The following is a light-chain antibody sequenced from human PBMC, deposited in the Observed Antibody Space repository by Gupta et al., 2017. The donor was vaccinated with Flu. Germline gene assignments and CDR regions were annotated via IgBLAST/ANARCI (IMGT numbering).Light chain of an antibody. CDR2: ENN. Sequence: KVTISCSGSSYNIGNNYVSWYQQHPGTAPKLLIYENNKRPSGIPDRFSGSKSGTSANLGITGLQTGDEAEYYCGTWDSSRSAWVFGGGTKLTVL. J-gene: IGLJ3*02. CDR3: GTWDSSRSAWV. V-gene: IGLV1-51*02. CDR1: SYNIGNNY.